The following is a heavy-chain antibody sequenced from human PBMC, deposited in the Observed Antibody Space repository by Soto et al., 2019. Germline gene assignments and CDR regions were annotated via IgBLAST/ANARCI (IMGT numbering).Heavy chain of an antibody. V-gene: IGHV1-69*02. CDR1: GGTFSSYT. Sequence: QVQLVQSGAEVKKPGSSVKVSCKASGGTFSSYTISWVRQAPGQGLEWMGRIIPILGIANYAQKFQGRVTITADKATSTAHMELSSLRSEDTAVYYWACRYCSGGSGPYYFDYWGQGTLVTVSS. CDR2: IIPILGIA. J-gene: IGHJ4*02. CDR3: ACRYCSGGSGPYYFDY. D-gene: IGHD2-15*01.